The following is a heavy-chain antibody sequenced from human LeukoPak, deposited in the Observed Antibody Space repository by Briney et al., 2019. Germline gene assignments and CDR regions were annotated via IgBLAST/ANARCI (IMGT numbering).Heavy chain of an antibody. CDR1: GASISSSSYY. CDR3: ASREDYYDSLFDY. Sequence: SETLSLTCTVSGASISSSSYYWGWIRQPPGKGLEWIGNIYYSGSTYYNPSLKSRVTISVDTSKNQFSLKLSSVTAADTAVYYCASREDYYDSLFDYWGQGTLVTVSS. J-gene: IGHJ4*02. V-gene: IGHV4-39*07. CDR2: IYYSGST. D-gene: IGHD3-22*01.